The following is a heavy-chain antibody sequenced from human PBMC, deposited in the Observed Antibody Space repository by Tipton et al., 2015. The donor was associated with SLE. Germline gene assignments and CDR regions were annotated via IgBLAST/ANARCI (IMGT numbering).Heavy chain of an antibody. CDR2: INPSGGST. D-gene: IGHD3-3*01. CDR1: GYTFTSYY. J-gene: IGHJ3*02. CDR3: ARAPRITIFGVGYDAFDI. Sequence: QSGAEVKKPGASVKVSCKASGYTFTSYYMHWVRQAPGQGLEWMGIINPSGGSTSYAQKFQGRVTMTRDTSTSTVYMELRSLRSDDTAVYYCARAPRITIFGVGYDAFDIWGQGTMVTVSS. V-gene: IGHV1-46*01.